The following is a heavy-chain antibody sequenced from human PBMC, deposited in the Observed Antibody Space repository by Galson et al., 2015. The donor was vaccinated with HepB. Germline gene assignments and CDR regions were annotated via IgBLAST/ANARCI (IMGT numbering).Heavy chain of an antibody. CDR3: ARDPAPNDNSGYFDH. J-gene: IGHJ5*02. V-gene: IGHV3-21*01. CDR1: GFTFSLYT. CDR2: ISSSGTFI. Sequence: SLRLSCAPSGFTFSLYTMNWVRQAPGKGLEWLSSISSSGTFIYYADALEGRLTISRDNAKNSLYLQMNSLRAEDTAVYYCARDPAPNDNSGYFDHWGQGTQVTVSS. D-gene: IGHD3-22*01.